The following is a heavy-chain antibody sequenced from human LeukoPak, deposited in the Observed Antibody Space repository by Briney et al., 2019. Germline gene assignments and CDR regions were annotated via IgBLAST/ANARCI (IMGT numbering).Heavy chain of an antibody. CDR2: IIPIFGTA. V-gene: IGHV1-69*01. Sequence: SVKVSCKASGGTFSSYAISWVRQAPGQGLEWMGGIIPIFGTANYAQKFQGRVTITADESTSTAYMELSSLRSEDTAVYYCARGGPSGSYSFDYWGQGTLVTVSS. CDR1: GGTFSSYA. D-gene: IGHD1-26*01. CDR3: ARGGPSGSYSFDY. J-gene: IGHJ4*02.